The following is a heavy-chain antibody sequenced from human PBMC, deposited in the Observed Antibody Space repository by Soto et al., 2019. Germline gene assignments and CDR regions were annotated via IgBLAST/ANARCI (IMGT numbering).Heavy chain of an antibody. CDR1: GGSFSGYY. CDR3: ARFYSSSWYNWFDP. J-gene: IGHJ5*02. V-gene: IGHV4-34*01. D-gene: IGHD6-13*01. CDR2: INHSGST. Sequence: SETLSLTCAVYGGSFSGYYWSWIRQPPGKGLEWIGEINHSGSTNYNPSLKSRVTISVDTSKNQFSLKLSSVTAADTAVYYCARFYSSSWYNWFDPWGQGTLVTVS.